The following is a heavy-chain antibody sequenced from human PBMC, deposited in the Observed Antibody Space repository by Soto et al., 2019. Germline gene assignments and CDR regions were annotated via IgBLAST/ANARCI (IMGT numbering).Heavy chain of an antibody. V-gene: IGHV3-73*02. Sequence: EVQLVESGGGLVQPGGSLKLSCAASGFTFSGSAMHWVRQASGKGLEWVGRIRSKANSYATAYAASVKGRFTISRDDSKNTAYLQMSSLKTEDTAVYYCTSRGSYYSHFDYWGQGTLVTVSS. D-gene: IGHD1-26*01. CDR3: TSRGSYYSHFDY. CDR1: GFTFSGSA. J-gene: IGHJ4*02. CDR2: IRSKANSYAT.